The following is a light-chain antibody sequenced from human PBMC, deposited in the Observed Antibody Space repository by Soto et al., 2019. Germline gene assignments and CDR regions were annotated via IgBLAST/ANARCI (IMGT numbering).Light chain of an antibody. CDR1: SRDVGGYNY. Sequence: QSALTQPASVSGSPGQSITISCAGTSRDVGGYNYVSWYQQYPGKAPKLMIYDVSSRPSGVSNRFSGSKSGNTASLTISGLQAEDEADYHCSSYTPSSTYVFGTGTKVTVL. CDR2: DVS. V-gene: IGLV2-14*03. J-gene: IGLJ1*01. CDR3: SSYTPSSTYV.